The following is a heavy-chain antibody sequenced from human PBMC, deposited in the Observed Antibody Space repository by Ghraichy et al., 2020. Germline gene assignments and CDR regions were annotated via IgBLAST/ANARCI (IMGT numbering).Heavy chain of an antibody. CDR3: AREPDGFGWTLDF. J-gene: IGHJ4*02. CDR2: LSYDGSHE. D-gene: IGHD3-9*01. CDR1: GFHFSKYA. Sequence: GGSLRLSCAVSGFHFSKYALHWVRQAPGKGLEWVAVLSYDGSHEYYGDAVKGRVTISRDNSKSTLYLQMDSLRLEDTAVYYCAREPDGFGWTLDFWGQGTLVTVSS. V-gene: IGHV3-30*04.